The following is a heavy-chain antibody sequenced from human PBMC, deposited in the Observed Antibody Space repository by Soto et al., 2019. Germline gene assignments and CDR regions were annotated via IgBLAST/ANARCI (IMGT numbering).Heavy chain of an antibody. CDR2: IYHSGST. CDR3: ARVAETGTTIGGLNWLDP. D-gene: IGHD1-1*01. V-gene: IGHV4-38-2*01. Sequence: SETLSLTCAVSGYSISSGYYWGWIRQPPGKGLEWIGSIYHSGSTYYNPSLKSRVTISVDTSKNQFSLKLSSVTAADTAVYYCARVAETGTTIGGLNWLDPCGQGPLVTVYS. J-gene: IGHJ5*02. CDR1: GYSISSGYY.